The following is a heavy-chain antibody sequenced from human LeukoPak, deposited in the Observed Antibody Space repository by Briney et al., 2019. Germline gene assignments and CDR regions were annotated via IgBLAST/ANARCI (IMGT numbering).Heavy chain of an antibody. CDR2: IYPKSGGT. D-gene: IGHD2-2*01. CDR3: TRARLSTSCYEFDP. Sequence: ASVKVSCKASGYIFTDYYLHWVRQAPGQGLELMGWIYPKSGGTDYVQKFQGRVTMTRDTSICTVYMELSSVGSDETAVYYCTRARLSTSCYEFDPWGLGTPVTVSS. CDR1: GYIFTDYY. J-gene: IGHJ5*02. V-gene: IGHV1-2*02.